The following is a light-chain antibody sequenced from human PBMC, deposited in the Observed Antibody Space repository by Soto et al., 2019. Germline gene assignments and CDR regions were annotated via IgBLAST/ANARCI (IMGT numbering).Light chain of an antibody. CDR2: GAS. V-gene: IGKV3-15*01. CDR3: QQYNNWPPYN. CDR1: QSVSSN. Sequence: EIVMTQSPATLSVSPGERATLSCRASQSVSSNLAWYQQKPGQATRLLIYGASTRATGIPARFSGSGSGTEFTLTISSLQSEDFAVYYCQQYNNWPPYNFGQGTKLEIK. J-gene: IGKJ2*01.